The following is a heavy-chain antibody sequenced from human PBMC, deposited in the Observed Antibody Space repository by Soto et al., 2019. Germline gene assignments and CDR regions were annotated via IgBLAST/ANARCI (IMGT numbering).Heavy chain of an antibody. CDR3: AREEGGGYDHRWFDP. J-gene: IGHJ5*02. V-gene: IGHV4-31*03. D-gene: IGHD5-12*01. CDR2: IYDSGNT. CDR1: GGSISSSGYY. Sequence: QVQLQESGPGLVKPSQTLSLTCTVSGGSISSSGYYWSWIRQHPGKGLEWIGYIYDSGNTYYNPSLKSRVTISLDTSKNQFSLKLSSVTAADTAVYYCAREEGGGYDHRWFDPWGQGTLVTVSS.